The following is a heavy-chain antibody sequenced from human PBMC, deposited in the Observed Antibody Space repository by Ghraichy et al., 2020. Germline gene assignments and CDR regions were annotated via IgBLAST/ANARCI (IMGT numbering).Heavy chain of an antibody. CDR3: ARSVTYITIFGVAHSSYYMDV. D-gene: IGHD3-3*01. V-gene: IGHV2-70*11. Sequence: PTLVKPTQTLTLTCTFSGFSLSTSGMCVSWIRQPPGKALEWLARIDWDDDKYYSTSLKTRLTISKDTSKNQVVLTMTNMDPVDTATYYCARSVTYITIFGVAHSSYYMDVWGKGTTVTVSS. J-gene: IGHJ6*03. CDR1: GFSLSTSGMC. CDR2: IDWDDDK.